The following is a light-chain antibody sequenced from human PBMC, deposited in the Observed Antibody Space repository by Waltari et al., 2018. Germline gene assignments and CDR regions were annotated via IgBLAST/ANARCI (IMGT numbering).Light chain of an antibody. J-gene: IGKJ2*01. CDR3: QQSFNTPRT. V-gene: IGKV1-39*01. CDR1: QIITRY. Sequence: DIQMTQPPSSLSASVGDRVTITRRERQIITRYLNWYQQKPGKAPKLLIYTTSTLQSDIPSRFSGSGSGTDFTLTISSLQPEDFATYYCQQSFNTPRTFGQGTKLEIK. CDR2: TTS.